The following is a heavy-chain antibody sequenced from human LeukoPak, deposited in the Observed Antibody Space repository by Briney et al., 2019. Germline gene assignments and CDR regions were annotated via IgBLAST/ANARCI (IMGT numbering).Heavy chain of an antibody. CDR3: ARLGLYSSSWYPDY. D-gene: IGHD6-13*01. CDR2: IYPGDSDT. CDR1: GYSCTSYW. V-gene: IGHV5-51*01. J-gene: IGHJ4*02. Sequence: GGSLKISCKGSGYSCTSYWIGWVRQMPGKGLEWMGIIYPGDSDTRYSPSFQGQVTISADKSISTAYLQWSSLQASDTAMYYCARLGLYSSSWYPDYWGQGTLVTVSS.